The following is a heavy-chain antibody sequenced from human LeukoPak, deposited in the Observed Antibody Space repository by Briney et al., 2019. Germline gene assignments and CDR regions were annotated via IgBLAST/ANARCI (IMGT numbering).Heavy chain of an antibody. CDR3: ARDHWNSDREFAF. V-gene: IGHV1-18*01. CDR2: VSASNGHT. Sequence: ASVKVSCKASGYTFTSFGISWVRQAPGEGLEWVGWVSASNGHTNYAQKFKGRVTMTTDTSTTTAFMDLRSLTSGDTAVYYCARDHWNSDREFAFWGQGTLVTVSS. D-gene: IGHD1/OR15-1a*01. J-gene: IGHJ4*02. CDR1: GYTFTSFG.